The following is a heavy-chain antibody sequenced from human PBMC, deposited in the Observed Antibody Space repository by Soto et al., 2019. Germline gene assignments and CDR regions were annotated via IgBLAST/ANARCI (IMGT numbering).Heavy chain of an antibody. CDR2: IKGDLITT. D-gene: IGHD5-12*01. J-gene: IGHJ6*03. CDR1: GFTFSDYW. CDR3: ARGARGLYFMDV. Sequence: EVQVVESGGGLVQPGGSLRLSCAASGFTFSDYWMHWVRQAPVKGLVWVSRIKGDLITTNYADSVKGRFTISRDNARNTVSLQIDSLRAEDTAVYYCARGARGLYFMDVWGKGTTVTVSS. V-gene: IGHV3-74*01.